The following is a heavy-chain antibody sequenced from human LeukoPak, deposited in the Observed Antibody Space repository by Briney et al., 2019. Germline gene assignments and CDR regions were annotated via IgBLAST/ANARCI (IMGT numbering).Heavy chain of an antibody. D-gene: IGHD6-19*01. CDR3: ARPDNSGSNPFDY. Sequence: ASVKVSCKASGYTFNSSYMHWVRQAPGQGLEWVGIINPSDDSTRYAQKFQGRVTMTKDTSTNTVYMHLSSLSSDDTAVYYCARPDNSGSNPFDYWGQGTLVTVSS. CDR2: INPSDDST. J-gene: IGHJ4*02. CDR1: GYTFNSSY. V-gene: IGHV1-46*02.